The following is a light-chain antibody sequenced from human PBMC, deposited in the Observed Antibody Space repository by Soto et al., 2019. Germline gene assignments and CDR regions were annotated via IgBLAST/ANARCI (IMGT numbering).Light chain of an antibody. CDR3: QQYGNSPPYT. Sequence: EIVLTQSPGTLSLSPGERATLSCRASQSVSSNYLAWYQQKPGQAPRLLIYGSSSRATGIPDRFSDSGSGTDFTLTISRLEPEDFALYFCQQYGNSPPYTFGQGTKVEIK. CDR1: QSVSSNY. J-gene: IGKJ2*01. V-gene: IGKV3-20*01. CDR2: GSS.